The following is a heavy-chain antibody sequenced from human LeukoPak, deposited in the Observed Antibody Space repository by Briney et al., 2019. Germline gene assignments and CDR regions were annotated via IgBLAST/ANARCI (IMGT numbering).Heavy chain of an antibody. D-gene: IGHD2-2*01. CDR3: AITGGRDCSSTSCADAFDI. J-gene: IGHJ3*02. Sequence: ASVKVSCKASGYTFTSYDINWVRQATGQGLEWMGWMNPNSGNTGYAQKFQGRVTMTRNTSISTAYTELSSLRSEDTAVYYCAITGGRDCSSTSCADAFDIWGQGTMVTVSS. CDR2: MNPNSGNT. CDR1: GYTFTSYD. V-gene: IGHV1-8*01.